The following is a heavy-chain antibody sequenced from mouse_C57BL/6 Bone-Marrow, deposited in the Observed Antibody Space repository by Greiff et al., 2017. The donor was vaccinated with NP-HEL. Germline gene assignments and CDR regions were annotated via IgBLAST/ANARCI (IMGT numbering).Heavy chain of an antibody. D-gene: IGHD1-1*01. Sequence: VQLQQPGAELVMPGASVKLSCKASGYTFTSYWMHWVKQRPGQGLEWIGEIDPSDSYTNYNQKFKGKSTLTVDKSSSTAYMQLSSLTSEDSAVYYCAREFYYGSGYNYAMDYWGQGTSITVTA. V-gene: IGHV1-69*01. CDR2: IDPSDSYT. CDR1: GYTFTSYW. CDR3: AREFYYGSGYNYAMDY. J-gene: IGHJ4*01.